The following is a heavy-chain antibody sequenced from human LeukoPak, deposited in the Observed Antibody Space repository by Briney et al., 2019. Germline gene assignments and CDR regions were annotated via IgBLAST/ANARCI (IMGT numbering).Heavy chain of an antibody. V-gene: IGHV3-74*01. Sequence: GGSLRLSCTASGFNFQSYHMNWVRQAPGKGPMWVSRICPDGTVTNYADSVKARFIVSRDNARNTVYLQMNSLRVEDTAVYYCVRDFRSADYWGQGTLVTVSS. CDR1: GFNFQSYH. CDR2: ICPDGTVT. CDR3: VRDFRSADY. J-gene: IGHJ4*02.